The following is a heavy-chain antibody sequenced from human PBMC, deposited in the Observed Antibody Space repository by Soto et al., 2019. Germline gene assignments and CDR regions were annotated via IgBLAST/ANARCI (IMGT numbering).Heavy chain of an antibody. Sequence: GGSLRLSCAASGFTFSSYAMSWVRQAPGKGLEWVSAISGSGGSTYYADSVKGRFTISRDNAKNSLYLQTNSLRAEDTAVYYCARDYPGGSYYDYWGQGTLVTVSS. V-gene: IGHV3-23*01. D-gene: IGHD1-26*01. CDR2: ISGSGGST. CDR1: GFTFSSYA. J-gene: IGHJ4*02. CDR3: ARDYPGGSYYDY.